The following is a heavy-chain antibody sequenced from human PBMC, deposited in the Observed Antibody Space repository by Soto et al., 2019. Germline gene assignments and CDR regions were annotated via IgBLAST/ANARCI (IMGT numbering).Heavy chain of an antibody. J-gene: IGHJ4*02. CDR3: ARAMSSGSYFDY. CDR2: VYSDGSST. Sequence: SGGSLRLSCAASGFTFSSYWMHWGRQVSGKGLVWVSRVYSDGSSTSYADSVKGRFTISRDNAKNTLYLQMNSLRAEDTAVYHCARAMSSGSYFDYWGQGTLVTVSS. V-gene: IGHV3-74*01. CDR1: GFTFSSYW. D-gene: IGHD1-26*01.